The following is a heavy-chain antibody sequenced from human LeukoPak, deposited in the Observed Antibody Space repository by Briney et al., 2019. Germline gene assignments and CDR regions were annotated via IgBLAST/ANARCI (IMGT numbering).Heavy chain of an antibody. CDR1: GFTFSRYT. J-gene: IGHJ4*02. CDR2: ISSSNSYI. D-gene: IGHD2-2*02. Sequence: SGGSLRLSCAASGFTFSRYTMNWVRQAPGKGLGWVSSISSSNSYIYYADSVKGRFTISRDNAKNSLYLQMNSLRAEDTAVYYCARDETYCSSPSCYNDYWGQGTLVTVSS. CDR3: ARDETYCSSPSCYNDY. V-gene: IGHV3-21*01.